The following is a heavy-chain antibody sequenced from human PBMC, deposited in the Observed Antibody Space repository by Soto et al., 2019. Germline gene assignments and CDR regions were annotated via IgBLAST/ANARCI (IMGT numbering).Heavy chain of an antibody. V-gene: IGHV4-34*01. Sequence: PSETLSLTCRVHGGSFSGYFWTWIRQPPGKGLAWIGEINHSGTTNYNPSLKSRVSISVDTSKNQFFLKLRSVTAADTAVYYCARGPYCSGGSCLNWFDPWGPGTLVTVSS. D-gene: IGHD2-15*01. CDR3: ARGPYCSGGSCLNWFDP. CDR2: INHSGTT. CDR1: GGSFSGYF. J-gene: IGHJ5*02.